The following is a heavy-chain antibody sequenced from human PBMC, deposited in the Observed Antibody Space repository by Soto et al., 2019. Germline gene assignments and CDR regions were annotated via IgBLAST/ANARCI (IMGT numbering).Heavy chain of an antibody. CDR3: AEGGGSGDFGPPGWFDP. CDR1: GFTFSSYA. Sequence: EVQLLESGGGLVQPGGSLRLSCAASGFTFSSYAMSWVRQAPGKGLEWVSAISGSGGSTYYADSVKGRFTISRDNSKNTLYLQMNSLRAEDTAVYYCAEGGGSGDFGPPGWFDPWGQGTLVTVSS. CDR2: ISGSGGST. J-gene: IGHJ5*02. V-gene: IGHV3-23*01. D-gene: IGHD6-19*01.